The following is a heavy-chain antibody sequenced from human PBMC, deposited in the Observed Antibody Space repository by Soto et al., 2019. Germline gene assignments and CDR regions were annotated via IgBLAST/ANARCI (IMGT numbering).Heavy chain of an antibody. V-gene: IGHV3-23*01. D-gene: IGHD4-17*01. J-gene: IGHJ4*02. CDR3: AKDSGSDFGDQLDS. Sequence: GGSLRLSCEASGFTFSKYSMAWVRQAPGKGLEWLSSIYYSAERTYYADSVRSRFIISKENTKNTLYLQVNSLRADDTALYYCAKDSGSDFGDQLDSWGQGILVTVSS. CDR2: IYYSAERT. CDR1: GFTFSKYS.